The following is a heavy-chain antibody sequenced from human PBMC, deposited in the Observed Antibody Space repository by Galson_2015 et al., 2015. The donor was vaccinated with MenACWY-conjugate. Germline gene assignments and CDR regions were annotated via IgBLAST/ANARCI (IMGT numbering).Heavy chain of an antibody. CDR3: ARSSSIPYSSSWFDP. CDR2: IDPSDSYT. CDR1: GYSFTSYW. Sequence: QSGAEVKKPGESLRISCKGSGYSFTSYWISWVRQMPGKGLEWMGRIDPSDSYTNYSPSFQGHVTISADKSISTAYLQWSSLKASDTAMYYCARSSSIPYSSSWFDPWGQGTLVTVSS. D-gene: IGHD6-13*01. V-gene: IGHV5-10-1*01. J-gene: IGHJ5*02.